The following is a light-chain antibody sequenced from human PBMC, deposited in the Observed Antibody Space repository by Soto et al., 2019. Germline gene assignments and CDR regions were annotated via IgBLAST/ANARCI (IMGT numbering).Light chain of an antibody. CDR2: AAS. Sequence: DIQMTQSPSSLSASVGDRVTITCRASQSISSYLNWYQQKPGKAAKLLIYAASSLQSGVPSRFSGSGSGTDFTLTISSLRPEDFATYYCQQSYSTPQPFGQGTK. CDR1: QSISSY. CDR3: QQSYSTPQP. V-gene: IGKV1-39*01. J-gene: IGKJ1*01.